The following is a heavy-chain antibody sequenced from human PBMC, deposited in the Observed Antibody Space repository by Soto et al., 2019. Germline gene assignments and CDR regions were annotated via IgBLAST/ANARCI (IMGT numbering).Heavy chain of an antibody. D-gene: IGHD3-10*01. CDR3: ARDDSAMVRGFTLDY. Sequence: PGGSLRLSCAASGFTFDDYALHGVRQAPGKGLEWVSGISWNSDSIGDAGSVKGRFTIARENAKNSLYLQMSSLIPEDTALYYCARDDSAMVRGFTLDYWGQGILVTVSS. CDR2: ISWNSDSI. V-gene: IGHV3-9*01. CDR1: GFTFDDYA. J-gene: IGHJ4*02.